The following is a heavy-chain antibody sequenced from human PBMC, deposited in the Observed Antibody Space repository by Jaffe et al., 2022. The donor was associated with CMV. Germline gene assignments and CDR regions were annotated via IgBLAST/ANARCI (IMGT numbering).Heavy chain of an antibody. CDR2: IYYSGST. D-gene: IGHD4-17*01. J-gene: IGHJ5*02. CDR3: ARDLSPAHDDYGDYVPFPSGGPFGWFDP. CDR1: GGSISSGGYY. V-gene: IGHV4-31*03. Sequence: QVQLQESGPGLVKPSQTLSLTCTVSGGSISSGGYYWSWIRQHPGKGLEWIGYIYYSGSTYYNPSLKSRVTISVDTSKNQFSLKLSSVTAADTAVYYCARDLSPAHDDYGDYVPFPSGGPFGWFDPWGQGTLVTVSS.